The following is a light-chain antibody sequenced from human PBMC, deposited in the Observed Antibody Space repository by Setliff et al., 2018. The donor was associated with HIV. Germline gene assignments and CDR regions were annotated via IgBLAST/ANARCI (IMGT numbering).Light chain of an antibody. V-gene: IGLV2-8*01. CDR3: SSYADNNNVI. CDR1: SSDVGDYNF. CDR2: EVN. Sequence: QSVLTQPPSASGSPGQSVTISCTGTSSDVGDYNFVSWCQQHPGKAPELLIYEVNKRPSGVPDRFSGSKSGNTASLTVSGLQAEDEADYYCSSYADNNNVIFGGGTKVTVL. J-gene: IGLJ2*01.